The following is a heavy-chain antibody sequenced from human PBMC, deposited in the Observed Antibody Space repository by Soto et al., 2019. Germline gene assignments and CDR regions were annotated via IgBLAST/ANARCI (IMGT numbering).Heavy chain of an antibody. D-gene: IGHD2-15*01. V-gene: IGHV3-48*02. J-gene: IGHJ6*02. CDR2: ISGSSSPI. Sequence: GGSLRLSCAASGFTFSTYGMNWVRLAPGKGLEWISYISGSSSPIYYADSVKGRFTISRDNAKNSLFLQMNSLRDEDTAVYYCARFCSGGACYPSHYFYAMDVWGQGTTVTVSS. CDR3: ARFCSGGACYPSHYFYAMDV. CDR1: GFTFSTYG.